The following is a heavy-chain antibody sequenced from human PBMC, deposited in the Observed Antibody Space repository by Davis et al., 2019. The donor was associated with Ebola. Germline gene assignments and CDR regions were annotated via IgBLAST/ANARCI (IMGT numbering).Heavy chain of an antibody. CDR3: AKDNQKWLTYYAMDV. J-gene: IGHJ6*02. CDR1: GFTFDDYA. CDR2: IRGDGDST. Sequence: GESLKISCAASGFTFDDYAMHWVRQAPGKGLEWVSLIRGDGDSTYYADSVKGRFTISRDNSKNFLHLQMNSLRTEDTALYYCAKDNQKWLTYYAMDVWGQGTTVTVSS. V-gene: IGHV3-43*02. D-gene: IGHD6-19*01.